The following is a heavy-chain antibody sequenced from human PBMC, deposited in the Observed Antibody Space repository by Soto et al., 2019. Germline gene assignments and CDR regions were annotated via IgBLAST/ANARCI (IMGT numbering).Heavy chain of an antibody. V-gene: IGHV3-11*01. J-gene: IGHJ4*02. CDR3: AGENDFAVSPDGDYVGFF. D-gene: IGHD4-17*01. CDR2: ISSSGSTI. CDR1: GFTFSDYY. Sequence: QVQLVESGGGLVKPGGSLRLSCAASGFTFSDYYMSWIRQAPGKGLEWVSYISSSGSTIYYADAVKGRFTISRDNAKNSLYLQMNSLRAEDTAVYYCAGENDFAVSPDGDYVGFFWGQGTLVTVSS.